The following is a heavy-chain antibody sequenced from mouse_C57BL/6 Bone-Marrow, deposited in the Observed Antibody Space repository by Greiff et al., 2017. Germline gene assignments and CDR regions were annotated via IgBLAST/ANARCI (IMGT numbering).Heavy chain of an antibody. D-gene: IGHD1-1*01. CDR1: GFNIKDDY. J-gene: IGHJ2*01. V-gene: IGHV14-4*01. CDR3: TTRALITTVVAPDY. CDR2: IDPENGDT. Sequence: VQLKQSGAELVRPGASVKLSCTASGFNIKDDYMHWVKQRPEQGLEWIGWIDPENGDTEYASKFQGKATITADTSSNTAYLQLSSLTSEDTAVYYGTTRALITTVVAPDYWGQGTTLTVSS.